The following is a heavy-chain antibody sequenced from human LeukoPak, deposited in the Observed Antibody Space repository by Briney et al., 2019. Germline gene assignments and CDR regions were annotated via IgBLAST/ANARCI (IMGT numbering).Heavy chain of an antibody. Sequence: GVSLRLSCAASGFTFSTYAMNWVRQAPGKGLEWVAVISDDGRHNYYADSVKGRFTISRDNSKSTLYLQMNSLRDDDSAAYFCARVYLERLTAGYFDHWGQGTLVTVSS. J-gene: IGHJ4*02. D-gene: IGHD2-8*01. CDR1: GFTFSTYA. CDR2: ISDDGRHN. V-gene: IGHV3-30*04. CDR3: ARVYLERLTAGYFDH.